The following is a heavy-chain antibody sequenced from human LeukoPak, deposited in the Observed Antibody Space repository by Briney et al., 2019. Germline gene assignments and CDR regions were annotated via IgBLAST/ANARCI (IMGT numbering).Heavy chain of an antibody. CDR2: IYIGGST. CDR1: GFTVSSNY. CDR3: ARDGNRDGFNLYDY. J-gene: IGHJ4*02. Sequence: PGGSLRLSCAASGFTVSSNYMSWVGQAPGKGLEWVSVIYIGGSTYYADSVKGRFTISRDNSKNTLYLQMNSLRAEDTAVYYCARDGNRDGFNLYDYWGQGTLVTVSS. V-gene: IGHV3-53*01. D-gene: IGHD5-24*01.